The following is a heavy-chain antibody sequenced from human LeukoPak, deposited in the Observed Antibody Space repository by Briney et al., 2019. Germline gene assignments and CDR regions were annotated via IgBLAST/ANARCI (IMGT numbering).Heavy chain of an antibody. V-gene: IGHV3-21*01. CDR2: ISSSSSYI. J-gene: IGHJ4*02. CDR1: GFTFSSYS. Sequence: PGGSLRLSCAASGFTFSSYSMNWVRQAPGKGLEWVSSISSSSSYIYYADSVKGRFTISRDNSKNTLYLQMNSLRAEDTAVYYCARGSIAATGRLDYWGQGTLVTVSS. D-gene: IGHD2-15*01. CDR3: ARGSIAATGRLDY.